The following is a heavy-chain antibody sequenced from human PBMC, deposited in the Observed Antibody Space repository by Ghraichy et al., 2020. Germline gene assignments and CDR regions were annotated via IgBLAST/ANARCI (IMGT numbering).Heavy chain of an antibody. CDR3: AGSGQQLPLDY. Sequence: SETLSLPCAVYGGSFSGYYWSWIRQPPGKGLEWIGEINHSGSTNYNPSLKSRVTISVDTSKNQFSLKLSSVTAADTAVYYCAGSGQQLPLDYWGQGTLVTVSS. V-gene: IGHV4-34*01. D-gene: IGHD6-13*01. CDR2: INHSGST. CDR1: GGSFSGYY. J-gene: IGHJ4*02.